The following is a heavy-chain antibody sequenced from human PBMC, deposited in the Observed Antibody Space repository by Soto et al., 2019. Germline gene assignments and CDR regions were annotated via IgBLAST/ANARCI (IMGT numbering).Heavy chain of an antibody. CDR2: ISAQNGNT. CDR3: ARNHKFCTATSCSYIDY. D-gene: IGHD2-2*01. J-gene: IGHJ4*02. CDR1: GYNFVNYG. Sequence: QIQLVQSGAEVKKPGASVTVSCKASGYNFVNYGLSWVRQAPGQGLEWMGWISAQNGNTNLAQKFQGRVTMTTDKSTSTAYMELTSLRSGDTAVYYFARNHKFCTATSCSYIDYWGQGTLVTVSS. V-gene: IGHV1-18*01.